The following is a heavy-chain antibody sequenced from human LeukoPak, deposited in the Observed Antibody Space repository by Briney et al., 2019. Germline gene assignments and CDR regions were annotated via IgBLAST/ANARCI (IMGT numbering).Heavy chain of an antibody. CDR3: ARGRTDGVYFDY. V-gene: IGHV3-48*01. D-gene: IGHD1-14*01. Sequence: GGSLRLSCAASGFTFSSYSMNWVRQAPGKGLEWGSYISSSSSTIYYADSVKGRFTSSRDNAKNSLYLQMNGLRAEDTAVYYCARGRTDGVYFDYWGQGTLVTVSS. CDR1: GFTFSSYS. CDR2: ISSSSSTI. J-gene: IGHJ4*02.